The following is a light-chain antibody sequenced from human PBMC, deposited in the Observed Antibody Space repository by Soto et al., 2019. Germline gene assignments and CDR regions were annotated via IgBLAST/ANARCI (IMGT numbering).Light chain of an antibody. Sequence: QSALTQPASVSGSPGQSITVSCTGTSSDIGAYDYVSWYQQHPGKAPKVIISEVSKRPSGVSHRFSGSKSGNTASLTISGLQAEDEADYYCSSYTSSSTVGVFGTGTK. CDR2: EVS. CDR3: SSYTSSSTVGV. V-gene: IGLV2-14*01. J-gene: IGLJ1*01. CDR1: SSDIGAYDY.